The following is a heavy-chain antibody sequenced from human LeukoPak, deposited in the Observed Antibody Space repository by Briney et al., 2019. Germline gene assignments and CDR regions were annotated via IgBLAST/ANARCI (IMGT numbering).Heavy chain of an antibody. Sequence: GGSLRLSCAASGFTFSNYAMSWVRQAPGKGLEWVSVISDSGGSTYYADSVKGRFTISRDNSKNTLYLQMNSLRAEDTAVYYCAKDSKSGSYYYYFDYWGQGTLVTVSS. CDR3: AKDSKSGSYYYYFDY. J-gene: IGHJ4*02. V-gene: IGHV3-23*01. CDR1: GFTFSNYA. CDR2: ISDSGGST. D-gene: IGHD1-26*01.